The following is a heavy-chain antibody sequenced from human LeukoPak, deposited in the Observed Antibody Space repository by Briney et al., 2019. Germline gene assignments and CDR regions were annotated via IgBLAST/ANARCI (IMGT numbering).Heavy chain of an antibody. CDR1: GFTFDDYG. D-gene: IGHD2-8*01. CDR2: INRNGDST. CDR3: ARGFRNGPFDC. J-gene: IGHJ4*02. Sequence: GGSLRLSCEASGFTFDDYGMSWVRQLPGKGLEWVSGINRNGDSTDYAGSVKGRFTISRDNAKNSHFLQMNSLRVEDTALYYCARGFRNGPFDCWGQETLVTVSS. V-gene: IGHV3-20*04.